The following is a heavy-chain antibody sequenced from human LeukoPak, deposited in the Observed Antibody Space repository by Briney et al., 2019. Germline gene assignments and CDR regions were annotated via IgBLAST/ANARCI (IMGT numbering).Heavy chain of an antibody. CDR1: GFTFSSYA. Sequence: PGGSLRLPCAASGFTFSSYAMSWVRLAPGKGLEWVSAISGSGGSTYYADSVKGRFTISRDNSKNTLYLQMNSLRAEDTAVYYCAKGLKRVVTAAFDIWGQGTMVTVSS. CDR2: ISGSGGST. J-gene: IGHJ3*02. V-gene: IGHV3-23*01. CDR3: AKGLKRVVTAAFDI. D-gene: IGHD2-21*02.